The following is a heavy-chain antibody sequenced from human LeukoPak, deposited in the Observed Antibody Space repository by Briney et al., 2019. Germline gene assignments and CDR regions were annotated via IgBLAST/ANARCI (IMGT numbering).Heavy chain of an antibody. CDR2: ITGSGGST. Sequence: GGSLRLSCAASGFSFSNYGMDWVRQAPGKGLEWVSGITGSGGSTYYAGSVKGRFTISRDNSKNTLYLQVNSLRAEDTAVYYCAKDDGLIMFSSWGQGTLVTVSS. V-gene: IGHV3-23*01. CDR1: GFSFSNYG. D-gene: IGHD3-16*01. J-gene: IGHJ5*02. CDR3: AKDDGLIMFSS.